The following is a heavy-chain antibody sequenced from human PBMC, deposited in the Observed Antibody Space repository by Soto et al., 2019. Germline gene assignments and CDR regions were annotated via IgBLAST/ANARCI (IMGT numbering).Heavy chain of an antibody. CDR1: GFTFSSYS. V-gene: IGHV3-21*01. CDR3: ARVLVSSGGDDY. Sequence: EVQLVESGGGLVKPGGSLRLSCAASGFTFSSYSMNWVRQAPGKGLEWVSSISSSSSYIYYADSVKGRFTISRDNAKNSLYRQMNSLRAEDTAVYYCARVLVSSGGDDYWGQGTLVTVSS. D-gene: IGHD6-25*01. J-gene: IGHJ4*02. CDR2: ISSSSSYI.